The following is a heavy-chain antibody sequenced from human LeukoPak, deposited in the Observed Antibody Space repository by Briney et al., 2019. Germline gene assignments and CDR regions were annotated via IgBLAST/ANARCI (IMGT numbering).Heavy chain of an antibody. CDR3: ARHRGVQITYSNYGY. CDR2: ISGSGGST. D-gene: IGHD4-11*01. Sequence: PGGSLRLSCAASGFTFSSYAMSWVRQAPGKGLEWVSAISGSGGSTYYADSVKGRFTISRDNSKNTLYLQMNSLRAEDTAVYYCARHRGVQITYSNYGYWGQGTLVTVSS. V-gene: IGHV3-23*01. J-gene: IGHJ4*02. CDR1: GFTFSSYA.